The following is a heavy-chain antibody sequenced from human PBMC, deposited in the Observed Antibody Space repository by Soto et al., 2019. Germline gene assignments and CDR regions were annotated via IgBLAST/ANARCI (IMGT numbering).Heavy chain of an antibody. CDR2: IIPIFPTP. D-gene: IGHD5-12*01. Sequence: QVQLVQSGAEVKKPGSSVTVSCKASGGTFDNSAISWVRQAPGQGLEWMGGIIPIFPTPDYSQKFQGRVSITADESTGTGYMELTSLRSEDTGGYYCASGKGRLRLGGNYYYAMDVWGQGTTVTVSS. CDR3: ASGKGRLRLGGNYYYAMDV. CDR1: GGTFDNSA. V-gene: IGHV1-69*12. J-gene: IGHJ6*02.